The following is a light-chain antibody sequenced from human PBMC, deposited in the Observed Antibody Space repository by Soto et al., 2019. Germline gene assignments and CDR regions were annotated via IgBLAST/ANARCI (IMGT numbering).Light chain of an antibody. CDR1: QSLLHGNGYNY. CDR3: MQTLQNPFT. Sequence: DIVMTQSPLSLPVTPGEPASISCRSSQSLLHGNGYNYLHWYLQKPGQSPQLLIYLGSNRASGVPDRFSGSGSGTDFTLKISRVEAEDVGVYYCMQTLQNPFTFGPGTKVDSK. CDR2: LGS. V-gene: IGKV2-28*01. J-gene: IGKJ3*01.